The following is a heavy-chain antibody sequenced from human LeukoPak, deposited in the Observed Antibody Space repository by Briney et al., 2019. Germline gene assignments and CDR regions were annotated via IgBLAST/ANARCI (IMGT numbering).Heavy chain of an antibody. CDR2: IIPIFGTA. Sequence: SVKVSCKASGFSFSSYAISWVRQAPGQGLEWMGGIIPIFGTANYAQKFQGRVTITADESTSTAYMELSSLRSEDTAVYYCARNAVPDRPFSGMDVWGKGTTVTVSS. CDR3: ARNAVPDRPFSGMDV. D-gene: IGHD2-2*01. V-gene: IGHV1-69*13. J-gene: IGHJ6*04. CDR1: GFSFSSYA.